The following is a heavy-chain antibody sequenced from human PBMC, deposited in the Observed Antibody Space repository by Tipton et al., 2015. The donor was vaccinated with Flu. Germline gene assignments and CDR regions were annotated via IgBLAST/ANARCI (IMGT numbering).Heavy chain of an antibody. CDR2: IYYSGST. CDR3: ARLRGWYMDY. V-gene: IGHV4-59*08. Sequence: TLSLTCTVSGGSISSYYWSWIRQPPGKGLEWIGYIYYSGSTNYNPSLKSRVTISVDTSKNQFSLKLSSVTAADTAVYYCARLRGWYMDYWGQGTLVTVSS. D-gene: IGHD6-19*01. CDR1: GGSISSYY. J-gene: IGHJ4*02.